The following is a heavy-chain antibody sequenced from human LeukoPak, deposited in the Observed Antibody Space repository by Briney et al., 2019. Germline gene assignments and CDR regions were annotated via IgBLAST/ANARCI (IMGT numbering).Heavy chain of an antibody. CDR2: IRYDGSNK. CDR1: GFTFSSYG. Sequence: PGGSLRLSCAASGFTFSSYGMHWVRQAPGKGLEWVAFIRYDGSNKYYADSVKGRFTISRDNSKNTLYLQMNSLRAEDTAVYYCAKSSPGRITIFGVGYYFDYWGQGTLVTVSS. J-gene: IGHJ4*02. CDR3: AKSSPGRITIFGVGYYFDY. D-gene: IGHD3-3*01. V-gene: IGHV3-30*02.